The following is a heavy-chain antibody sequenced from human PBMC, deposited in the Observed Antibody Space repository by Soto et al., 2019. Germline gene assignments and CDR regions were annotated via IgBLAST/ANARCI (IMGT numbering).Heavy chain of an antibody. CDR3: ARDLESSVSTSSFGGL. CDR1: GGTYSPYT. Sequence: QVQLVQSGAEVKKPGSSVKVSCKSSGGTYSPYTINWVRQAPGQGLEWMGRIIPFLGVTNYGLKFQARVTITADKATNTAYMELRGLRFEDTAVYYCARDLESSVSTSSFGGLWGRGTLVTVSS. CDR2: IIPFLGVT. D-gene: IGHD3-10*01. J-gene: IGHJ4*02. V-gene: IGHV1-69*08.